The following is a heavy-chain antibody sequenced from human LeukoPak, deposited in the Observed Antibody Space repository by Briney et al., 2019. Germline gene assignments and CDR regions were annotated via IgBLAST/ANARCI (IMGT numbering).Heavy chain of an antibody. Sequence: ASVKVSCKASGYTFTSYGISWVRQAPGQGLEWMGWISAYNGNTNYAQKLQGRVTITTDTSTSTAYMELRSLRSDDTAVYYCARDYDFWSGYPSTYNWFDPWGQGTLVTVSS. J-gene: IGHJ5*02. CDR1: GYTFTSYG. V-gene: IGHV1-18*01. CDR2: ISAYNGNT. CDR3: ARDYDFWSGYPSTYNWFDP. D-gene: IGHD3-3*01.